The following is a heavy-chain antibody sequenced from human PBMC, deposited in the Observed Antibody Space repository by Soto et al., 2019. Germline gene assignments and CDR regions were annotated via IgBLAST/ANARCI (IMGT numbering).Heavy chain of an antibody. CDR1: GFTFSSYG. Sequence: QVQLVESGGGVVQPGRSLRLSCAASGFTFSSYGMHWVRQAPGKGLEWVAVIWYDGSNKYYADSVKGRFTISRDNSKNTLYLQMNSLRAEDTAVYYCVRARAAADKKTPLKYYYYGMDVWGQGTTVTVSS. V-gene: IGHV3-33*01. D-gene: IGHD6-13*01. CDR2: IWYDGSNK. CDR3: VRARAAADKKTPLKYYYYGMDV. J-gene: IGHJ6*02.